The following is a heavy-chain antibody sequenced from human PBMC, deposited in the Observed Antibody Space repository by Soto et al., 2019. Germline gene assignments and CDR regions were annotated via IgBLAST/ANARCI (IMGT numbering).Heavy chain of an antibody. D-gene: IGHD2-8*01. CDR2: ISSRGGST. J-gene: IGHJ6*02. CDR3: AKGGAEMLGYYYYFVMDV. CDR1: GFAFGTYA. V-gene: IGHV3-23*01. Sequence: VQLLESGGGMVQPGESLRLSCGASGFAFGTYAMNWVRQAPGKGLEWVSGISSRGGSTFYADSVQGRFIISRDNSKNTLYLQMDNLRVEDTAIYYCAKGGAEMLGYYYYFVMDVWGQGTTVSVSS.